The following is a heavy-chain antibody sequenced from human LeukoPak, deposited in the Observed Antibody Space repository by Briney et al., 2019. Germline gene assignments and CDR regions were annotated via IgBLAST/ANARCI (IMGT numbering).Heavy chain of an antibody. CDR2: TSGSTNII. CDR3: ARDMRVWGSYRYTRAFDI. CDR1: GFTFSDYY. D-gene: IGHD3-16*02. Sequence: GGSLRLSCAASGFTFSDYYMSWIRQAPGKGLEWVSYTSGSTNIIYYADSVKGRFTISRDNAKNSVYLQMNSLRPEDTAVYYCARDMRVWGSYRYTRAFDIWGQGTLVTVSS. V-gene: IGHV3-11*01. J-gene: IGHJ3*02.